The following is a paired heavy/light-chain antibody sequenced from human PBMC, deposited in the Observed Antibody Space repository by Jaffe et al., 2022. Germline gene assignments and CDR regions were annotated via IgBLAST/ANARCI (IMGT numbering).Heavy chain of an antibody. CDR3: GRGSNGEYIGYADD. J-gene: IGHJ4*02. Sequence: EVQVVESGGDLVQPGGSLRLSCTASGFTFSNYWINWVRQAPGKGLEWLANVNQDATKKYYVDSVKGRFTLSRDNAKNSVFLQMDSLRAEDTAVYYCGRGSNGEYIGYADDYGQGTLVTVSS. CDR1: GFTFSNYW. D-gene: IGHD2-8*01. CDR2: VNQDATKK. V-gene: IGHV3-7*05.
Light chain of an antibody. CDR2: GAS. CDR1: QDISTF. Sequence: DIQLTQSPSFLSASVGDRVTITCRASQDISTFLAWYQQKPGKAPKLLIYGASALGGGVPSRFSGSGSGTEFTLTISSLQPEDFATYYCQRLNGYPLTFGGGTKVEIK. CDR3: QRLNGYPLT. J-gene: IGKJ4*01. V-gene: IGKV1-9*01.